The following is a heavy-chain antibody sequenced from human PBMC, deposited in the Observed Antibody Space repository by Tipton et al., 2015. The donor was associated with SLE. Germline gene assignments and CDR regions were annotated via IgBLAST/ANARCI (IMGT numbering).Heavy chain of an antibody. CDR1: GGSISSSSYY. J-gene: IGHJ6*02. D-gene: IGHD3-22*01. CDR3: ARAVYYYDSSGYSYYYYGMDV. V-gene: IGHV4-39*07. CDR2: IYYSGST. Sequence: TLSLTCTVSGGSISSSSYYWGWIRQPPGKGLEWIGSIYYSGSTYYNPSLKSRVTISVDTSKNQSSLKLSSVTAADTAVYYCARAVYYYDSSGYSYYYYGMDVWGQGTTVTVSS.